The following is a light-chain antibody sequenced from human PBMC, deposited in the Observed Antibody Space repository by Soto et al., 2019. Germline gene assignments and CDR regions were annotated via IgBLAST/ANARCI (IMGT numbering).Light chain of an antibody. J-gene: IGKJ1*01. V-gene: IGKV1-9*01. CDR1: QGISSY. CDR3: QQYNSDWT. Sequence: IQLTQSPSSLSASVGDRVTITCRASQGISSYLAWYQQKPGKAPKLLIYAASTLQSGVTYRFSGSGSGTDFTLTISSLQPDDCETYYCQQYNSDWTFGQGTKVDIK. CDR2: AAS.